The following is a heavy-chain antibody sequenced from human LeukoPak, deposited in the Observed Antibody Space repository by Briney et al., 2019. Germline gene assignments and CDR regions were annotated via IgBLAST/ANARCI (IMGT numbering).Heavy chain of an antibody. J-gene: IGHJ6*02. V-gene: IGHV3-23*01. Sequence: GGSLRLSCAASGFTFSSYAMSWVRQAPGKGLEWVSAISGSGGSTYYADSVKRRFTISRDNSKNTLYLQMNSLRAEDTAVYYCATLLEWLLFIGMDVWGQGTTVTVSS. CDR3: ATLLEWLLFIGMDV. CDR2: ISGSGGST. CDR1: GFTFSSYA. D-gene: IGHD3-3*01.